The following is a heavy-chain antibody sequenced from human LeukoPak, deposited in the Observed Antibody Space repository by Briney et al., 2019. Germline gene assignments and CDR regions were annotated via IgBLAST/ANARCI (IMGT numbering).Heavy chain of an antibody. J-gene: IGHJ4*02. D-gene: IGHD3-3*01. V-gene: IGHV4-38-2*01. CDR3: ARQRLMHYDFFDY. Sequence: PSETLSLTCAVSGYSISSGYYWGWSRQPPGKGLEWIGSIYHSGSTYYNPSLKSRVTISVDTSKNQFSLKLSSVTAADTAVYYCARQRLMHYDFFDYWGQGTLVTVSS. CDR2: IYHSGST. CDR1: GYSISSGYY.